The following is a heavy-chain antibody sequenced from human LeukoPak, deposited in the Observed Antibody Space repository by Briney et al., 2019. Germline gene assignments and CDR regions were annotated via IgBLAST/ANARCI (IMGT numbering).Heavy chain of an antibody. Sequence: SETLSLTCAVYGGSFSGYYWSWIRQSPGKGLEWIGEINHSGRTNYNPSLKSRVTISVDTSKNQFSLKLSSVTAADTAVYYCAREFSGYDFDCWGQGTLATVSS. CDR3: AREFSGYDFDC. D-gene: IGHD5-12*01. CDR2: INHSGRT. J-gene: IGHJ4*02. V-gene: IGHV4-34*01. CDR1: GGSFSGYY.